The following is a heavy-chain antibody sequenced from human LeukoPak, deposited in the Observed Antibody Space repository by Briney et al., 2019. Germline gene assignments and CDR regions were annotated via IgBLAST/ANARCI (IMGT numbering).Heavy chain of an antibody. CDR3: ARDLGVDTAPSDY. V-gene: IGHV4-38-2*02. D-gene: IGHD5-18*01. CDR2: IYHSGST. CDR1: GYSISSGYY. J-gene: IGHJ4*02. Sequence: SETLSLTCTGSGYSISSGYYWGWIRQPPGKGLEWIGSIYHSGSTYYNPSLKSRVTISVDTSKNQFSLKLSSVTAADTAVYYCARDLGVDTAPSDYWGQGTLVTVSS.